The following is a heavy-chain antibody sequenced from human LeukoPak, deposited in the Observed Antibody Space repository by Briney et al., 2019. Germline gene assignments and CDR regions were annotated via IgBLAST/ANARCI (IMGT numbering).Heavy chain of an antibody. Sequence: GGSLRLSCAASGFTFSGYWMHWVRQAPGKGLVWVSRIKGDGSSTSYADSVKGRFTISRDNAKNTLYLQMNSLRAEDTAVYYCAKVDWFDPWGQGTLVTVSS. V-gene: IGHV3-74*01. J-gene: IGHJ5*02. CDR2: IKGDGSST. CDR3: AKVDWFDP. CDR1: GFTFSGYW.